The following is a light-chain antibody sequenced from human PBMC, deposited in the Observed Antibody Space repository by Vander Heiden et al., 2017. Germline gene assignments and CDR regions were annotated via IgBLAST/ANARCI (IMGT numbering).Light chain of an antibody. J-gene: IGLJ1*01. Sequence: QAVLTQPSSLSASPGASASLTCTLRSGINVDTYRIYWYQQKPGSPPQYLLMYKADSDKQQGSGVPSRFSGSKDASANAAILLISGLQADDEADYYCMIWHSSSYVFGTGTKVTVL. V-gene: IGLV5-45*03. CDR2: YKADSDK. CDR3: MIWHSSSYV. CDR1: SGINVDTYR.